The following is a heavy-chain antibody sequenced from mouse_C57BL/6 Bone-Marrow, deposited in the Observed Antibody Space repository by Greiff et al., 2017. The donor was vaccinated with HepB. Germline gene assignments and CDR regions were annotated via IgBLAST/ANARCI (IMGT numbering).Heavy chain of an antibody. CDR3: TRGLLLRFDY. CDR2: IDPETGGT. J-gene: IGHJ2*01. Sequence: VQLQESGAELVRPGASVTLSCKASGYTFTDYEMHWVKQTPVHGLEWIGAIDPETGGTAYNQKFKGKAILTADKSSCTAYMELRSLTSEDSAVYYCTRGLLLRFDYWGQGTTLTVSS. D-gene: IGHD1-1*01. V-gene: IGHV1-15*01. CDR1: GYTFTDYE.